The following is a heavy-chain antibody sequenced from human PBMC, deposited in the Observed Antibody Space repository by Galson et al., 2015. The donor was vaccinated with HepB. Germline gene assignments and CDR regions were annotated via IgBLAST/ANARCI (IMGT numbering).Heavy chain of an antibody. D-gene: IGHD6-13*01. V-gene: IGHV4-39*01. CDR3: ARRAKEKAAAGPGVKLGRYAFDI. Sequence: LEWIGSIYYSGSTYYNPSLKSRVTISVDTSKNQFSLKLSSVTAADTAVYYCARRAKEKAAAGPGVKLGRYAFDIWGQGTMVTVSS. J-gene: IGHJ3*02. CDR2: IYYSGST.